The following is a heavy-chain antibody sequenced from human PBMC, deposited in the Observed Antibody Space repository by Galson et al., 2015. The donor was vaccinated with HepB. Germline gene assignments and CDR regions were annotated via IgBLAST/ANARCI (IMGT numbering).Heavy chain of an antibody. D-gene: IGHD3-22*01. V-gene: IGHV3-23*01. CDR1: GFTFSSYA. J-gene: IGHJ4*02. CDR2: ISNSGGNT. Sequence: SLRLSCATSGFTFSSYAMSWVRQAPGKGLEWVSAISNSGGNTYYADSVKGRFTISRDNSKNTLYLQMNSLRAEDTAVYYCAKDDSSGYYYMIDFWGQGTLVTVSS. CDR3: AKDDSSGYYYMIDF.